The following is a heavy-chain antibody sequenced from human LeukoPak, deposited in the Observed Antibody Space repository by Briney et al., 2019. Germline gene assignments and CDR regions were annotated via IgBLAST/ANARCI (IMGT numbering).Heavy chain of an antibody. Sequence: PGGSLRLSCAAPGLTAITTTRSGFGRAQGRGLRWVSVIYSGGSTYYADSVKGRFTISRDNSKNTLYLQMNSLRAEDTAVYYCARVGTVVAGFDYWGQGTLVTVSS. V-gene: IGHV3-53*01. CDR2: IYSGGST. CDR3: ARVGTVVAGFDY. CDR1: GLTAITTT. D-gene: IGHD3-22*01. J-gene: IGHJ4*02.